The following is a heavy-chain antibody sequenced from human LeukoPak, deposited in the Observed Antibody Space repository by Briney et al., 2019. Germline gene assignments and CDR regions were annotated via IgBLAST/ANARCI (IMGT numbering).Heavy chain of an antibody. Sequence: PGGSLRLSCAASGFTFSSYPMSWVRQAPGKGLEWVSGISGSGATTYYADSVKGRFTISRDNSKNTLYLQMNSLRAEDTAVYYCAKDRGIRYDYVWGSYRTTPPDYWGQGTLVTVSS. CDR3: AKDRGIRYDYVWGSYRTTPPDY. V-gene: IGHV3-23*01. J-gene: IGHJ4*02. CDR1: GFTFSSYP. CDR2: ISGSGATT. D-gene: IGHD3-16*02.